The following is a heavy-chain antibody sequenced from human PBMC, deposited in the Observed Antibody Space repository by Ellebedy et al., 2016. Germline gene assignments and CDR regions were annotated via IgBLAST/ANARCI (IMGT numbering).Heavy chain of an antibody. J-gene: IGHJ5*02. CDR3: ARANLWGSGSGYWFNP. CDR1: RGTFSSYA. D-gene: IGHD3-10*01. CDR2: IIPIFGTA. Sequence: SVKVSXKASRGTFSSYAISWVRQAPGQGLEWMGGIIPIFGTANYAQKFQGRVTITADESTSTAYMELSSLRSEDTAVYYCARANLWGSGSGYWFNPWGQGTLVTVSS. V-gene: IGHV1-69*13.